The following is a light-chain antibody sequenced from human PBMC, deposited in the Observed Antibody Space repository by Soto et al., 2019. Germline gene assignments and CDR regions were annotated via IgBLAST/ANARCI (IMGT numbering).Light chain of an antibody. V-gene: IGLV4-60*03. Sequence: QPVLTQSSSASASLGSSVKLTCTLSSGHSSYIIAWHQQQPGKASRYLMKLEGSGSYNKGSGVPDRFSGSSSRADRYLTISDLHSEDEADYYCETWDGNPQVVGGGTELTVL. CDR3: ETWDGNPQV. J-gene: IGLJ2*01. CDR2: LEGSGSY. CDR1: SGHSSYI.